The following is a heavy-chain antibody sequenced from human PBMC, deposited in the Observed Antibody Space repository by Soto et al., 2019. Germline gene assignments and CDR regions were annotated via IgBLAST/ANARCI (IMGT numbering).Heavy chain of an antibody. J-gene: IGHJ5*02. Sequence: GGSLRLSCAASGFTFSSYSMNWVRQAPGKGLEWVSYISSSSSTIYYADSVKGRFTISRDNAKNSLYLQMNSLRAEDTAVYYCARDLAKVPAAREPKSRRRENNWFDPWGQGTLVTVSS. V-gene: IGHV3-48*01. CDR2: ISSSSSTI. CDR1: GFTFSSYS. D-gene: IGHD2-2*01. CDR3: ARDLAKVPAAREPKSRRRENNWFDP.